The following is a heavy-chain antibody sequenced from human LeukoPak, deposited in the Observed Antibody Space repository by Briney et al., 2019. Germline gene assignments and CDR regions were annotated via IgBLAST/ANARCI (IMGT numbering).Heavy chain of an antibody. V-gene: IGHV1-2*02. CDR2: INPNNGGT. Sequence: ASVKVSCKASGYTFTGYYMHWVRQAPGQGLEWMGWINPNNGGTNYAQKFQGRVTMTRDTSISTAYMELSRLRSDDTAVYYCARGDGGSYSGDDAFDIWGQGTMVTVSS. CDR3: ARGDGGSYSGDDAFDI. J-gene: IGHJ3*02. D-gene: IGHD1-26*01. CDR1: GYTFTGYY.